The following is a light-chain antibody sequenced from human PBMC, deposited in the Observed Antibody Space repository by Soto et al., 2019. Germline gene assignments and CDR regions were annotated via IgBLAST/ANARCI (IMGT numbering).Light chain of an antibody. V-gene: IGKV3-15*01. J-gene: IGKJ5*01. CDR1: QFINND. CDR3: QQSHSWPPIT. CDR2: GAS. Sequence: TQSPATLSVSPGQRATLSCRASQFINNDLAWYQQRPGQAPRLLIYGASTRATGIPARFSGSGSGTEFILTINSLQSEDFAVYYCQQSHSWPPITFGQGTRLEIK.